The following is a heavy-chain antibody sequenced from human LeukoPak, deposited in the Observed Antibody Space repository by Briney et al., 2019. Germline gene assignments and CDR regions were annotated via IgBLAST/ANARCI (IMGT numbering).Heavy chain of an antibody. Sequence: GGSLRLSCAASGFSFSSYAMSWVRQAPGKGLEWVTAISGSGGSTYYADSVKGRFTISRDNSKNTLYLQMNSLRAEDTAVYYCAKDRYSYALRYFDLWGRGTLVTVSS. J-gene: IGHJ2*01. CDR1: GFSFSSYA. D-gene: IGHD5-18*01. CDR2: ISGSGGST. CDR3: AKDRYSYALRYFDL. V-gene: IGHV3-23*01.